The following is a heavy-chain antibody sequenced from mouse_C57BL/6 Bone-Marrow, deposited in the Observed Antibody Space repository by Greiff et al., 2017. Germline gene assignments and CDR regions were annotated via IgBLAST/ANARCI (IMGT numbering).Heavy chain of an antibody. J-gene: IGHJ1*03. CDR3: SRQVTTVLATKYFDV. CDR1: GFTFSSYT. CDR2: ISGGGGNT. D-gene: IGHD1-1*01. V-gene: IGHV5-9*01. Sequence: EVHLVESGGGLVKPGGSLKLSCAASGFTFSSYTMSWVRQTPEKRLQWVAAISGGGGNTYYPDSVKGRFTISRDNDKNILYLQMSSLSSEITALYYFSRQVTTVLATKYFDVWGTGTTVTVSS.